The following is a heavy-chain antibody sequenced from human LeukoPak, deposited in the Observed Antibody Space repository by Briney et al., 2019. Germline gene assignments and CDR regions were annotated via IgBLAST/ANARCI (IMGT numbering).Heavy chain of an antibody. Sequence: GGSLRLSCAASGFTFSSYEMNCVRQAPGKGLEWVSYISSSGSTIYYADSVKGRFTISRDNAKNSLYLQMNSLRAEDTAVYYCARETRDVSDYWGQGTLVTVSS. CDR3: ARETRDVSDY. V-gene: IGHV3-48*03. J-gene: IGHJ4*02. D-gene: IGHD3-16*01. CDR2: ISSSGSTI. CDR1: GFTFSSYE.